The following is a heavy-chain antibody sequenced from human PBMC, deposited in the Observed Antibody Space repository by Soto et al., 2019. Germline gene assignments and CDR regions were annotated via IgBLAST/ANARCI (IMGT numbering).Heavy chain of an antibody. Sequence: GGSLRLSCAASGFTFSSYSMNWVRQAPGKGLEWVSSISSSSSYIYYADSVKGRFTISRDNAKNSLYLQMNSLRAEDTAVYYCAWIGVSGPYYYYGMDVWGQGTTVTVSS. J-gene: IGHJ6*02. CDR1: GFTFSSYS. CDR2: ISSSSSYI. CDR3: AWIGVSGPYYYYGMDV. V-gene: IGHV3-21*01. D-gene: IGHD2-2*03.